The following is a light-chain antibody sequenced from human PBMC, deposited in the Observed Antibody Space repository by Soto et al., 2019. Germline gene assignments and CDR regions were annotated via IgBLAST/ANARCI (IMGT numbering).Light chain of an antibody. CDR1: QTISRW. Sequence: DIQMTQSPSTLSASVGDRVTITCRASQTISRWLAWYRQKPGKAPKVLIYDASILESGVPSRFSGSGSGTEFTLTISSLQPDDFATYYCQQYNSYSTFGQGTKVAIK. CDR3: QQYNSYST. CDR2: DAS. V-gene: IGKV1-5*01. J-gene: IGKJ1*01.